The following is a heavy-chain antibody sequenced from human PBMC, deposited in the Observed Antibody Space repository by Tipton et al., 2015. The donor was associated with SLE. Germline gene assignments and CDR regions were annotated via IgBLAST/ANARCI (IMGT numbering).Heavy chain of an antibody. Sequence: SLRLSCTASGFTFGDYAMSWVRQAPGKGLEWVGFIRSKAYGGTTEYAASVKGRFTISRDDSKSIAYLQMNSLKTEDTAVYYCTRANHQWPSYGMEVWGQGATVTVSS. CDR2: IRSKAYGGTT. CDR3: TRANHQWPSYGMEV. D-gene: IGHD6-19*01. J-gene: IGHJ6*02. V-gene: IGHV3-49*04. CDR1: GFTFGDYA.